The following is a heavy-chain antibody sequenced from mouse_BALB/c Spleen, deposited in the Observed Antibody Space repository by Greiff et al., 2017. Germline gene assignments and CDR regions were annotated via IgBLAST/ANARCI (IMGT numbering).Heavy chain of an antibody. CDR2: IDPSDSET. Sequence: QVQLQQSGPQLVRPGASVKISCKASGYSFTSYWMHWVKQRPGQGLEWIGMIDPSDSETRLNQKFKDKATLTVDKSSSTAYMQLSSPTSEDSAVYYCAKVYGNYVDYAMDYWGQGTSVTGSS. J-gene: IGHJ4*01. CDR3: AKVYGNYVDYAMDY. V-gene: IGHV1-74*01. D-gene: IGHD2-1*01. CDR1: GYSFTSYW.